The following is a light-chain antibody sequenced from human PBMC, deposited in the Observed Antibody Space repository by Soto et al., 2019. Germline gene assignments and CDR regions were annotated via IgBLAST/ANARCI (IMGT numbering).Light chain of an antibody. V-gene: IGLV2-11*01. CDR2: DVS. CDR1: SSDVGGYNY. Sequence: QSALTQPRSVSGSPGQSVTISCTGTSSDVGGYNYVSWYQQHPGKAPKLMIYDVSKRPSGVPDRFSGSKSGNTASLTISGLQAEDEADYYCCSYAGSYTHVVFGRGTKLTVL. J-gene: IGLJ2*01. CDR3: CSYAGSYTHVV.